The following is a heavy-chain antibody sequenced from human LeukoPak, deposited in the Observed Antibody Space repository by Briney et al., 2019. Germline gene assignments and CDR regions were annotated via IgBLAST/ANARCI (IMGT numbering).Heavy chain of an antibody. CDR2: IYTSGST. CDR3: ARDSSEKFWTHFGTAFDI. D-gene: IGHD3/OR15-3a*01. V-gene: IGHV4-4*07. J-gene: IGHJ3*02. CDR1: GGSISSYY. Sequence: SETLSLTCTVSGGSISSYYGSWFRQPAGKGLEWIGRIYTSGSTNYNPSLKSRVTMSVDTSKNQFSLKLSSVTAADTAVYYCARDSSEKFWTHFGTAFDIWGQGTMVTVSS.